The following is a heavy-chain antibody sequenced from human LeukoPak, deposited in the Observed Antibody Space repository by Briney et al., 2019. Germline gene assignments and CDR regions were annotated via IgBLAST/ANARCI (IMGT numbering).Heavy chain of an antibody. D-gene: IGHD6-13*01. V-gene: IGHV4-59*01. CDR1: GGSISSYY. J-gene: IGHJ4*02. Sequence: SETLSLTCTVSGGSISSYYWSWIRQSPGKGLEWIGYIYYSGSTNYNPSLKSRVTISVDTSKNQFSLKLSSVTAADTAVYYCARGGIAAAGTIWGQGTLVTVSS. CDR2: IYYSGST. CDR3: ARGGIAAAGTI.